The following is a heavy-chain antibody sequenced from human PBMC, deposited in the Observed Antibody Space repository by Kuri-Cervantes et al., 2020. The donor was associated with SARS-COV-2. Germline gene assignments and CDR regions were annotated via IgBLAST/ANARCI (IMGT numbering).Heavy chain of an antibody. CDR1: GFTFSSYS. CDR2: ISSSSSYI. V-gene: IGHV3-21*01. Sequence: GGSLRLSCAASGFTFSSYSMNWVRQAPGKGLEWVSSISSSSSYIYYADSVKGRFTISRDNAKNSLCLQMNSLRAEDTAVYYCARGGSSGWYYFDYWGQGTLVTVSS. J-gene: IGHJ4*02. CDR3: ARGGSSGWYYFDY. D-gene: IGHD6-19*01.